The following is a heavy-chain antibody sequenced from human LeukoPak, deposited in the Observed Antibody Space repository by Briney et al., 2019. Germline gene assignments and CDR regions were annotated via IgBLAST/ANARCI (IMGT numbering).Heavy chain of an antibody. Sequence: SVKVSCKASGGTFSSYAISWVRQAPGHGLEWMGGIIPIFGTANYAQKFQGRVTITTDESTSTAYMELSSLRSEDTAVYYCARVNVEYSYGPPYYYYYMDVWGKGTTVTVSS. CDR3: ARVNVEYSYGPPYYYYYMDV. D-gene: IGHD5-18*01. CDR1: GGTFSSYA. J-gene: IGHJ6*03. V-gene: IGHV1-69*05. CDR2: IIPIFGTA.